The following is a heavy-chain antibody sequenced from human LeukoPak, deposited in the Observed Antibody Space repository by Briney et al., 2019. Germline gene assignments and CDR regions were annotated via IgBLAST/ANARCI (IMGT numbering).Heavy chain of an antibody. D-gene: IGHD3-3*01. Sequence: GGSLRLSCAASGFTFSSYAMTWVRQAPGKGLEWVSSIRGSGDSTYYADSVKGRFTLSRDNSKNTLYLQMNSLRAADTAVYYCARSTLRFLEWLFPTSFDYWGQGTLVTVSS. V-gene: IGHV3-23*01. CDR3: ARSTLRFLEWLFPTSFDY. J-gene: IGHJ4*02. CDR2: IRGSGDST. CDR1: GFTFSSYA.